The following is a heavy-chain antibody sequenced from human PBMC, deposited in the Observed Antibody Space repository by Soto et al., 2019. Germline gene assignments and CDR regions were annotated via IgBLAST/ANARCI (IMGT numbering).Heavy chain of an antibody. Sequence: ASVKVSCKASGYTFTSYYMHWVRQAPGQGLEWMGIINPSGGSTSYAQKFQGRVTMTRDTPTSTVYMELSSLRSEDTAVYYCAGEPPICSSTSCYNAYYYYGMDVWGQGTTVTVSS. V-gene: IGHV1-46*01. CDR1: GYTFTSYY. J-gene: IGHJ6*02. D-gene: IGHD2-2*01. CDR2: INPSGGST. CDR3: AGEPPICSSTSCYNAYYYYGMDV.